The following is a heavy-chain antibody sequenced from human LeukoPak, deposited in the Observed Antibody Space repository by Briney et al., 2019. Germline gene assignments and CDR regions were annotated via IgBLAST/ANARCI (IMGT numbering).Heavy chain of an antibody. J-gene: IGHJ4*02. CDR2: INPSGGST. Sequence: GAPVKVSCKASGYTFTSYYMHWVRQAPGQGLEWMGIINPSGGSTSYAQKFQGRVTMTRDTSTSTVYMELSSLRSEDTAVYYCARVYSSGWYRSHQYYFDYWGQGTLVTVSS. CDR3: ARVYSSGWYRSHQYYFDY. CDR1: GYTFTSYY. D-gene: IGHD6-19*01. V-gene: IGHV1-46*01.